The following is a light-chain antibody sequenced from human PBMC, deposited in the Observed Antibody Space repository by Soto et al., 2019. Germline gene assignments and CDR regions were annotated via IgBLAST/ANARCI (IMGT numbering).Light chain of an antibody. CDR1: QSVSSN. J-gene: IGKJ2*01. V-gene: IGKV3-15*01. CDR3: QQYNNWPLYT. Sequence: EIVMTQSPATLSVSPGERATLSCRASQSVSSNLAWYQQKPGQAPRLLIYGAYTRATGIPARFSGSGSGTEFTITISSLQSEDFAVYYCQQYNNWPLYTFGQGTKLEIK. CDR2: GAY.